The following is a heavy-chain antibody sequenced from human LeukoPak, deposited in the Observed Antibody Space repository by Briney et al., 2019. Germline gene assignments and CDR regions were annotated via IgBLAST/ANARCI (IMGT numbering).Heavy chain of an antibody. D-gene: IGHD6-13*01. J-gene: IGHJ4*02. Sequence: PSETLSLTCAVYGGSFSGYYWSWIRQPPGKGLEWIGEINHSGSTNYNPSLESRVTISVDTSKNQFSLKLSSVTAADTAVYYCARDDSSPLYYFDYWGQGTLVTVSS. CDR1: GGSFSGYY. CDR2: INHSGST. V-gene: IGHV4-34*01. CDR3: ARDDSSPLYYFDY.